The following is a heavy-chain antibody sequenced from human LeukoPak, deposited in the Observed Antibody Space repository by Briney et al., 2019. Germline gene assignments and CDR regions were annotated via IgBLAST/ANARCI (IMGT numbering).Heavy chain of an antibody. J-gene: IGHJ4*02. CDR3: AKSLTMIVVVTAFDY. CDR2: ISGSGGST. D-gene: IGHD3-22*01. V-gene: IGHV3-23*01. Sequence: GGSLRLSCAASGFTFSSYAMSWVRQAPGKGLEWVSAISGSGGSTYYADSVKGRFTISRDNSKNTLYLQMNSLRAEDTAVYYCAKSLTMIVVVTAFDYWGQGTLVTVSS. CDR1: GFTFSSYA.